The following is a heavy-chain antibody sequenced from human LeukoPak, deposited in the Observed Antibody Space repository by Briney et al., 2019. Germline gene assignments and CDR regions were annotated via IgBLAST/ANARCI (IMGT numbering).Heavy chain of an antibody. CDR3: AKNGDRGAYCTGGTCYPYFYYYMDV. J-gene: IGHJ6*03. D-gene: IGHD2-15*01. Sequence: PGGSLRLSCAASGITFSSYGMSWVRQAPGKGLEWVSSISSTGCTTYYAVCVKGRFTISRDNSKNTLYLQMNSLRAEDTAIYYCAKNGDRGAYCTGGTCYPYFYYYMDVWGKGTTVTI. V-gene: IGHV3-23*01. CDR1: GITFSSYG. CDR2: ISSTGCTT.